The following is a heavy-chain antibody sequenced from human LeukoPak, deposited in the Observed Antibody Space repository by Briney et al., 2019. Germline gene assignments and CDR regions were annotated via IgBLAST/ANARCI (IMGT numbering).Heavy chain of an antibody. V-gene: IGHV1-69*04. CDR1: GGTFSSYA. J-gene: IGHJ4*02. Sequence: SVKVSCKASGGTFSSYAISWVRQAPGQGLEWMGRIIPILGIANYAQKFQGRVTITADKPTSTAYMELSSLRSEDTAVYYCARVGVEQQLVPPGDYWGQGTLVTVSS. CDR2: IIPILGIA. CDR3: ARVGVEQQLVPPGDY. D-gene: IGHD6-13*01.